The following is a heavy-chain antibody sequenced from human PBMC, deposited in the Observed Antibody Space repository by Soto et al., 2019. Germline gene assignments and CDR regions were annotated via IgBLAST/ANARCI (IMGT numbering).Heavy chain of an antibody. D-gene: IGHD4-17*01. V-gene: IGHV1-18*01. CDR3: ARAASSAVSRFAS. J-gene: IGHJ4*02. CDR2: ISGYNGNT. Sequence: QVQLVQAGAEVKKPGASVKVSCKASGYTFTSSGISWVRQAPGQGLEWMGWISGYNGNTNYAQKFQGRDTLTSDTSTSTAYMELRSLRSNATAVYFCARAASSAVSRFASWRQGTLVTVSS. CDR1: GYTFTSSG.